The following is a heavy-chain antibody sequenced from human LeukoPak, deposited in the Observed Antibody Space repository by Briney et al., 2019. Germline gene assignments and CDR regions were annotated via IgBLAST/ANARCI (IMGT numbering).Heavy chain of an antibody. J-gene: IGHJ4*02. V-gene: IGHV1-24*01. CDR1: GYTLTELS. CDR2: FDPEDGET. Sequence: ASVKVSCKVSGYTLTELSMHWVRQAPGKGLEWMGGFDPEDGETIYAQKFQGRVTMTEDTSTDTAYMELSSLRSEDTAVYYCATRAGYCSGGSCAKVYTFDYWGQGTLVTVSS. D-gene: IGHD2-15*01. CDR3: ATRAGYCSGGSCAKVYTFDY.